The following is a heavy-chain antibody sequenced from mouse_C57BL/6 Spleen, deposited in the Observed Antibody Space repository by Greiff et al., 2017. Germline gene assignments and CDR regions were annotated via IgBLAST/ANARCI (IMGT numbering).Heavy chain of an antibody. CDR1: GYTFTSYW. V-gene: IGHV1-64*01. D-gene: IGHD1-1*01. CDR3: ARRRNYYGSSYGYFDG. J-gene: IGHJ1*03. Sequence: QVQLQQPGAELVKPGASVKLSCKASGYTFTSYWMHWVKQRPGQGLEWIGMIHPNSGSTNYNEKFKSKATLTVDKSSSTAYMQLSSLTSEDSAVYYCARRRNYYGSSYGYFDGWGTGTTVTVSS. CDR2: IHPNSGST.